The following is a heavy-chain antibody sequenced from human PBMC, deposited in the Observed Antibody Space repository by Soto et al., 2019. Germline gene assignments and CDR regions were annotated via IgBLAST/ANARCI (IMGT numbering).Heavy chain of an antibody. D-gene: IGHD2-2*01. CDR2: INYSGST. CDR1: GGSISSSSYY. J-gene: IGHJ3*02. CDR3: AADIVVVPAEAGSAFDI. Sequence: SETLSLTCTVSGGSISSSSYYWGWIRQPPGKGLEWIGNINYSGSTYYNPSLKSRVTVSVDTSKNQFSLKLSSVTAADTAVYYCAADIVVVPAEAGSAFDIWGQGTMVTVSS. V-gene: IGHV4-39*07.